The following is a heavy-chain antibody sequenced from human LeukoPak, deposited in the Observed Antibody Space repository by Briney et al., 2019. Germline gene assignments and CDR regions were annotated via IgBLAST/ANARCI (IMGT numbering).Heavy chain of an antibody. CDR3: AIWTSGNY. V-gene: IGHV3-7*01. J-gene: IGHJ4*02. CDR1: QFTFNGSW. Sequence: GGTLRLSCADSQFTFNGSWMNWVRQAPGKGLEWVANMGPTGSRKRYVDSVRGRFTISKDNPGASLYLDMHSLRAEDTAIYYCAIWTSGNYWGQGTLVTVSS. D-gene: IGHD1-1*01. CDR2: MGPTGSRK.